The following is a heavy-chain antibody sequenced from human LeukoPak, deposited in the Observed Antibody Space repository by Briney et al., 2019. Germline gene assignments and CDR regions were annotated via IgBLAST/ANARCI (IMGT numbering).Heavy chain of an antibody. V-gene: IGHV3-30*02. J-gene: IGHJ4*02. CDR2: IRYDGSNK. Sequence: GGSLRLSCAAPGFTFSSYGMHWVRQAPGKGLEWVAFIRYDGSNKYYADSVKGRFTISRDNSKNTLYLQMNSLRAEDTAVYYCAKDPSGRGPPGFDYWGQGTLVTVSS. CDR1: GFTFSSYG. D-gene: IGHD3-10*01. CDR3: AKDPSGRGPPGFDY.